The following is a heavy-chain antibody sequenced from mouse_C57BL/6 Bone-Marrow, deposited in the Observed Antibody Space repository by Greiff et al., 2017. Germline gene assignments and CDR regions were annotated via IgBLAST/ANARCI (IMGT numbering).Heavy chain of an antibody. D-gene: IGHD1-1*01. CDR2: INPYNGDT. J-gene: IGHJ3*01. Sequence: VQLKESGPELVKPGDSVKISCKASGYSFTGYFMNWVMQSHGKSLEWIGRINPYNGDTFYNQKFKGKATLTVDKSSSTAHMELRSLTSEDSAVYYCARPYYYGIFAYWGQGTLVTVSA. CDR3: ARPYYYGIFAY. V-gene: IGHV1-20*01. CDR1: GYSFTGYF.